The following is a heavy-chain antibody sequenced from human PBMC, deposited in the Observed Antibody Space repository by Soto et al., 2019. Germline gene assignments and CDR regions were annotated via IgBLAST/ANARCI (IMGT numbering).Heavy chain of an antibody. CDR2: IDPSDSYT. CDR3: ARLPLAAAYSDANS. Sequence: GESLKISCKASGYSFTSYWITWVRQMPGKGLEWTGRIDPSDSYTNYSPSFQGHVTISADKSISTAYLQWSSLKASDTAMYYCARLPLAAAYSDANSWGQGTLVTVSS. J-gene: IGHJ4*02. V-gene: IGHV5-10-1*01. CDR1: GYSFTSYW. D-gene: IGHD6-13*01.